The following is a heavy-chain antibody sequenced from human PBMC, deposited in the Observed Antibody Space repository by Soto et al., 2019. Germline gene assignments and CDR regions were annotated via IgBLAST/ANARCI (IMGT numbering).Heavy chain of an antibody. V-gene: IGHV5-51*01. CDR1: GYDFNSHW. J-gene: IGHJ4*02. Sequence: GESLKISCKGSGYDFNSHWIGWVRQMPGKGLEWMGIIYPGDSDTRYSPSFQGQVTISADKSISTAYLQWSSLRADDTAVYYWARGGRAVDYFDFWGQGTLVTVSS. CDR3: ARGGRAVDYFDF. D-gene: IGHD3-10*01. CDR2: IYPGDSDT.